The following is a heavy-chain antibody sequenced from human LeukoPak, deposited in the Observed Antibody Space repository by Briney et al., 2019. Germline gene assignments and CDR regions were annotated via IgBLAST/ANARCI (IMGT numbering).Heavy chain of an antibody. V-gene: IGHV4-39*01. D-gene: IGHD5-18*01. J-gene: IGHJ4*02. CDR3: ARPPKGSYGYYFDY. CDR2: IYYSGST. Sequence: SETLSLTCTVSGGSISGSSSCWGWIRQPPGKGLEWIGSIYYSGSTYYNPSLKSRVTISVDTSKNQFSLKLSSVTAADTAVYYCARPPKGSYGYYFDYWGQGTLVTVSS. CDR1: GGSISGSSSC.